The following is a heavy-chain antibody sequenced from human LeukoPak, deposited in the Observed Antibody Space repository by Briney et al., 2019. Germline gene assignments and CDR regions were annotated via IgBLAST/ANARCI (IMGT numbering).Heavy chain of an antibody. CDR1: GYTFTTYY. D-gene: IGHD1-20*01. CDR3: ARTYNWNDGYFDY. J-gene: IGHJ4*02. Sequence: EASVRVSCKASGYTFTTYYMHWVRQAPGQGLEWMGIINPSGGSTSYAQKFQGRVTVTRDTSTSTVYMKLSSLRSEDTAVYYCARTYNWNDGYFDYWGQGTLVTVSS. V-gene: IGHV1-46*01. CDR2: INPSGGST.